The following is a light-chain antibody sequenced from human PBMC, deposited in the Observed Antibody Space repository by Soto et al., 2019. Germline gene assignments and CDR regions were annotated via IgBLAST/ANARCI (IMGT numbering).Light chain of an antibody. CDR2: GAS. CDR3: QHYNNWPALYS. Sequence: EIVMTQSPATLSVSPGERATLSCRASQSVSSNLAWYKQKPGQAPRLLIYGASTRATGIPARFSGIGSGTEFTLTISSLQSADFAVYYCQHYNNWPALYSCGQGTKLEIK. CDR1: QSVSSN. J-gene: IGKJ2*01. V-gene: IGKV3-15*01.